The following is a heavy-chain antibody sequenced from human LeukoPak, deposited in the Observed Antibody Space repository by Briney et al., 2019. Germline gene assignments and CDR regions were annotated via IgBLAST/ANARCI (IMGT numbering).Heavy chain of an antibody. CDR3: AREGYNGNDGGANGMDV. V-gene: IGHV4-61*02. CDR1: GGSISSGSYY. CDR2: IYTSGST. D-gene: IGHD1-20*01. J-gene: IGHJ6*02. Sequence: ASETLSLTCTVSGGSISSGSYYWSWIRQPAGKGLEWIGRIYTSGSTNYNPSLKSRVTISVDTSKNQFSLKLSSVTAADPAVYYWAREGYNGNDGGANGMDVGGQGTTVTVSS.